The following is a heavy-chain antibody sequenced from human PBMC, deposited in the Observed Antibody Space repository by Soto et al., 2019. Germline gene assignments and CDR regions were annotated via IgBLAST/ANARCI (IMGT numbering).Heavy chain of an antibody. CDR2: MNPNSGET. D-gene: IGHD1-26*01. J-gene: IGHJ3*01. Sequence: SVKGSCKGSGYTFSRHDVSWVRQAPGQGPEWMGWMNPNSGETGYAQIFQGRVKMTRDTSISTAYLEVSSLRSGDTAIYFCARGIVGGSTRAFDLWGQGTMVTVSS. CDR3: ARGIVGGSTRAFDL. CDR1: GYTFSRHD. V-gene: IGHV1-8*01.